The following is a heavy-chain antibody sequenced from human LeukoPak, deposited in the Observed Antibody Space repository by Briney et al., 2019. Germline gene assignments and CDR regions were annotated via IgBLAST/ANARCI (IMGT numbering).Heavy chain of an antibody. CDR1: GFTFSSYS. V-gene: IGHV3-21*04. D-gene: IGHD3-10*01. Sequence: GGSLRLSCAASGFTFSSYSMNWVRQAPGKGLEWVSSISSSSSYIYYADSVKGRFTISRDNSKNTLYLQMNSLRAEDSAVYYCAKNYGSGSSVKYYYYMDVWGKGTTVTVSS. J-gene: IGHJ6*03. CDR3: AKNYGSGSSVKYYYYMDV. CDR2: ISSSSSYI.